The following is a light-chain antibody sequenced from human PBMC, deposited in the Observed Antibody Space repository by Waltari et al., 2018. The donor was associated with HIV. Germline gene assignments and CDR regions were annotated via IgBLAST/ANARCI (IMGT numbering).Light chain of an antibody. V-gene: IGLV2-23*02. Sequence: QSALTQPASVSGSPGQSITIPCTGTWSDVGGYNFFSWYQQHPGKAPTLMIYEVSKRPSGVSNRFSGSKSGNTASLTIAGLQAEDEADYYCCAYAGSTTYVIFGGGTKLTVL. CDR1: WSDVGGYNF. J-gene: IGLJ2*01. CDR3: CAYAGSTTYVI. CDR2: EVS.